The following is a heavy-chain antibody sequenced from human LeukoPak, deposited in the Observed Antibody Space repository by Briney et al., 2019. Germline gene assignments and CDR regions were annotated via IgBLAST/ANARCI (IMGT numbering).Heavy chain of an antibody. D-gene: IGHD3-10*01. Sequence: GGSLRLSCAASGFTFSSYAMSWVRQAPGKGLEWVSAISGSGGSTYYADSVKGRFTISRDNPKNTLYLQMNSLRAEDTAVYYCANRPTLLTMVRGPDDYWGQGTLVTVSS. CDR3: ANRPTLLTMVRGPDDY. J-gene: IGHJ4*02. CDR1: GFTFSSYA. V-gene: IGHV3-23*01. CDR2: ISGSGGST.